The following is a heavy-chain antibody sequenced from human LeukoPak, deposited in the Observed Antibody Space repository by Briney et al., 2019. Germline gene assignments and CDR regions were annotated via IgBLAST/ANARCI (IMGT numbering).Heavy chain of an antibody. D-gene: IGHD3-22*01. J-gene: IGHJ5*02. CDR1: GYTFTSYY. Sequence: GASVKVSCKASGYTFTSYYMHWVRQAPGQGLEWMGIINPSGGSTSYAQEFQGRVTMTRDTSTSTAYMELSSLRSEDTAVYYCASLFSSGPLGGPWGQGTLVTVSS. V-gene: IGHV1-46*01. CDR3: ASLFSSGPLGGP. CDR2: INPSGGST.